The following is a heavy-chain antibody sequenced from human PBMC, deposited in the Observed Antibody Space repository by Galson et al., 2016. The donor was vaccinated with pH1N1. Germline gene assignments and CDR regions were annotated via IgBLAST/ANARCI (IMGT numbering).Heavy chain of an antibody. J-gene: IGHJ4*02. CDR2: IDPNSGTT. CDR1: GYNFNAYY. D-gene: IGHD3-9*01. CDR3: ARILRTLVFDY. V-gene: IGHV1-2*02. Sequence: SVKVSCKASGYNFNAYYMHWVRQAPGQGLQWMGWIDPNSGTTYYAQKFQGRVTMTRDTSISTAYMELSRLTSDDTALYYCARILRTLVFDYWGQGTLVTVSS.